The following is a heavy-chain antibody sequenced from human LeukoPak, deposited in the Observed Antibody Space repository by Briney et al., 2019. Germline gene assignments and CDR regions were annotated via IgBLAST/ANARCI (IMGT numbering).Heavy chain of an antibody. V-gene: IGHV4-59*08. J-gene: IGHJ4*02. CDR2: IYYSGSI. CDR1: GGSISSYY. D-gene: IGHD4/OR15-4a*01. Sequence: PSGTLSLTCTVSGGSISSYYWSWIRPPPGKGLEWIGYIYYSGSINYNPSLKSRVTISVDKSKNQFSLKLSSVTAADTAVYYCARRAKYGDYDYWGQGTLVTVSS. CDR3: ARRAKYGDYDY.